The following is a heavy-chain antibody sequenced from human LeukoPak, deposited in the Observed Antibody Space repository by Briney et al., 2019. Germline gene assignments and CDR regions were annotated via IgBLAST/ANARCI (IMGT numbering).Heavy chain of an antibody. V-gene: IGHV3-7*03. CDR3: ARNNDMDV. CDR1: GFVLSNHW. Sequence: GGSLRLSCAASGFVLSNHWMTWVRQAPGKGPEWVANMNKDGSEEYYVDSVKGRFTIFKDTAKNSLYLQMNNLRVEDTALYYCARNNDMDVWGQGTTVVVSS. D-gene: IGHD1/OR15-1a*01. J-gene: IGHJ6*02. CDR2: MNKDGSEE.